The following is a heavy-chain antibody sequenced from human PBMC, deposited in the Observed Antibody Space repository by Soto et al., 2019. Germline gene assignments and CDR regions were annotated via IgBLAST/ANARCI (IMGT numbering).Heavy chain of an antibody. J-gene: IGHJ6*02. D-gene: IGHD3-22*01. CDR1: GYTFTSYD. CDR3: ARGRFSRVIGYYYYGMDV. CDR2: MNPNSGNT. Sequence: ASVKVSCKASGYTFTSYDINWVRQATGQGLEWMGWMNPNSGNTGYAQKFQGRVTMTRNTSISTPYMELSSLRSEDTAVYYCARGRFSRVIGYYYYGMDVWGQGTTVNVSS. V-gene: IGHV1-8*01.